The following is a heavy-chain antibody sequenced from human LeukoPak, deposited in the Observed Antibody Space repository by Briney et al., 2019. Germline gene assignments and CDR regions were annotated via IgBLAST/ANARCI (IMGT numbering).Heavy chain of an antibody. CDR3: ARGLLYDYIWGSYRPTRTNRGDDAFDI. D-gene: IGHD3-16*02. CDR1: GGSFSGYY. J-gene: IGHJ3*02. Sequence: SETLSLTCAVYGGSFSGYYWSWIRQPPGKGREWIGEINHSGSTNNNPSLKSRVTISVDTSKNQFSMEMSSVTAADTAVYYCARGLLYDYIWGSYRPTRTNRGDDAFDIWGQGTMVIVSS. V-gene: IGHV4-34*01. CDR2: INHSGST.